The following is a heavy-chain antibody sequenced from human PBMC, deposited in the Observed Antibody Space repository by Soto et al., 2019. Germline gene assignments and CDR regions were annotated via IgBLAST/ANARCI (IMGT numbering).Heavy chain of an antibody. CDR1: GGSISSGGYY. CDR2: IYYSGST. J-gene: IGHJ5*02. V-gene: IGHV4-31*03. Sequence: SETLSLTCTVSGGSISSGGYYWSWIRQHPGKGLEWIGYIYYSGSTYYNPSLKSRVTISVDTSKNQFSLKLSSVTAADTAVYYCARYSGSYGRNWFDPWGQGTLVTVSS. D-gene: IGHD1-26*01. CDR3: ARYSGSYGRNWFDP.